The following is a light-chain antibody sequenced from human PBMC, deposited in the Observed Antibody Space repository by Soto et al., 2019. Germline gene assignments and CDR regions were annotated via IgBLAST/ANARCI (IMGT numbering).Light chain of an antibody. CDR3: CSYAGSITLYV. Sequence: QSALTQPRSVSGSPGQSVTIYCTGSSSDVGDYNYVSWYQQHPGKVPKLMIYDVSKRPSGVPDRFSGSKSGNTASLTISGLQADDEADYYCCSYAGSITLYVFGTGTKLTVL. CDR1: SSDVGDYNY. J-gene: IGLJ1*01. V-gene: IGLV2-11*01. CDR2: DVS.